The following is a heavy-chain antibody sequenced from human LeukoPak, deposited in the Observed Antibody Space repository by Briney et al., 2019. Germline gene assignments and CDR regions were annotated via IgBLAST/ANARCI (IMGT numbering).Heavy chain of an antibody. Sequence: GGSLGLSCAASGFTFSSYWMSWVRQAPGKGLEWVANIKQDGSEKYYVDSVKGRFTISRDNAKNSLYLQMNSLRAEDTAVYYCASSYDSSGYRNFQHWGQGTLVTVSS. D-gene: IGHD3-22*01. CDR1: GFTFSSYW. CDR2: IKQDGSEK. V-gene: IGHV3-7*01. J-gene: IGHJ1*01. CDR3: ASSYDSSGYRNFQH.